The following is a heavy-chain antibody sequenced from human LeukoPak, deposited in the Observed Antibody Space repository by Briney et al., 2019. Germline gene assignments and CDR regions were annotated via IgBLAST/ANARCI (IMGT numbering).Heavy chain of an antibody. CDR3: ARYVVSGAGTYYFDY. CDR2: INYGGTT. V-gene: IGHV4-39*01. D-gene: IGHD3-10*01. J-gene: IGHJ4*02. CDR1: GGSISSNNYY. Sequence: PSETLSLTCTVSGGSISSNNYYWSWIRQPPGREMEWTASINYGGTTYYNPSLKSRVTISVDTSKNQFSLRLSSVTAADTAVYLCARYVVSGAGTYYFDYWGQGSLVTVSS.